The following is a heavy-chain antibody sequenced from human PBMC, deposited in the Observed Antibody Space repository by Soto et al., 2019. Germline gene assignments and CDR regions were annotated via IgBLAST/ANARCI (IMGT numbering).Heavy chain of an antibody. CDR1: GFTFSSYG. Sequence: QVQLVESGGGVVQPGRSLRLSCAASGFTFSSYGMHWVRQAPGKGLEWVAVISYDGSNKYYADSVKGRFTISRDNSKNTLYLQLNSLRAEDTAVYYSAKRGGVTDYWGRGTLVTVSS. CDR3: AKRGGVTDY. CDR2: ISYDGSNK. J-gene: IGHJ4*02. D-gene: IGHD2-21*02. V-gene: IGHV3-30*18.